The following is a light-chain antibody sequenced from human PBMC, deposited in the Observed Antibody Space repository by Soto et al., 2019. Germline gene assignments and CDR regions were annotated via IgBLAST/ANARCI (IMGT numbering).Light chain of an antibody. CDR3: SSYTLRNTLVL. J-gene: IGLJ3*02. Sequence: QSALTQPASVSGSPGQSITISCTGTSSDVGGYNFVSWYQQYPGKAPRLILYEVSNRPSGVSDRFSGSKSGNTASLTISGFQAEDEADYYCSSYTLRNTLVLFGGGTKLTVL. CDR2: EVS. CDR1: SSDVGGYNF. V-gene: IGLV2-14*01.